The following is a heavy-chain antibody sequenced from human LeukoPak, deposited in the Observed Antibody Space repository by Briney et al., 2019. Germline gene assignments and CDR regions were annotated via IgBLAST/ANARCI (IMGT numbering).Heavy chain of an antibody. J-gene: IGHJ4*02. CDR1: GFTFSSYG. CDR3: ARDRGGSYYYWYY. V-gene: IGHV3-33*01. D-gene: IGHD1-26*01. Sequence: PGRSLRLSCAASGFTFSSYGMHWVRQAPGKGREWVAVIWYDGSNKYYADSVKGRFTISRDNSKNTLYLQMNSLRAEDTAVYYCARDRGGSYYYWYYWGQGTLVTVSS. CDR2: IWYDGSNK.